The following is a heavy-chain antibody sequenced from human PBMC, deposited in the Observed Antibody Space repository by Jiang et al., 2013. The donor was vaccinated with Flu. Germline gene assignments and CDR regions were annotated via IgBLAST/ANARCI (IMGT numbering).Heavy chain of an antibody. J-gene: IGHJ4*02. V-gene: IGHV3-7*01. D-gene: IGHD2-8*01. CDR1: GFTFNNYW. Sequence: QLVESGGGLVQPGGSLRLSCAASGFTFNNYWMSWVRQTPGKGLQWVANIKQDGSAKYYSDSVNGRFTISRDNANNSLFLQMNSLRVEDMAVYYCARDLGVDRFDQWGQGTLVTVSS. CDR2: IKQDGSAK. CDR3: ARDLGVDRFDQ.